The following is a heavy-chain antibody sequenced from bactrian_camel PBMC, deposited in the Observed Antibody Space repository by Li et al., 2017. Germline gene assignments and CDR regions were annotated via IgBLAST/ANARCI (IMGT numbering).Heavy chain of an antibody. D-gene: IGHD5*01. Sequence: HVQLVESGGASVQAGGSLRLSCTASGYTFNTYSWFRQAPGKEREGVAAIDTGDGSTYYLNSVEGRFTISHDNAKNTLYLQMNSLKPEDTAIYYCAAAKRIPDLLRGGYLSARSYNYWGQGTQVTVSA. CDR3: AAAKRIPDLLRGGYLSARSYNY. V-gene: IGHV3S1*01. J-gene: IGHJ4*01. CDR1: GYTFNTY. CDR2: IDTGDGST.